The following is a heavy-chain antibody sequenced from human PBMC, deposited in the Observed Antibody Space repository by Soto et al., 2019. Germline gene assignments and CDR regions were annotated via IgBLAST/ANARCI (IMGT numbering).Heavy chain of an antibody. D-gene: IGHD2-21*01. CDR2: ISAYNGNT. CDR1: GYTFTSYG. V-gene: IGHV1-18*01. J-gene: IGHJ4*02. Sequence: QVRLVQSGAGVKRPGASVKVSCKASGYTFTSYGISWARQPPGQGLEGMGWISAYNGNTNYAQKLQGRVTMTTDTSTSTAYMELRSLRSDDTAVYYCARDLELFQDYWGQGTLVTVSS. CDR3: ARDLELFQDY.